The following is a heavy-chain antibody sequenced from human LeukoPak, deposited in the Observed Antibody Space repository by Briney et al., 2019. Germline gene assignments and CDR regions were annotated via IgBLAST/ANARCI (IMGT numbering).Heavy chain of an antibody. CDR2: IYSGGST. J-gene: IGHJ4*02. V-gene: IGHV3-53*01. CDR3: ARGAFVYYDGRGRYYFDY. D-gene: IGHD3-22*01. CDR1: GFTVSSNY. Sequence: PGGSLRLSCAASGFTVSSNYMSWVRQAPGKGLEWVSVIYSGGSTYYADSVKGRFTISRDNSKNTLYLQMNSLRAEDTAVYYCARGAFVYYDGRGRYYFDYGAQGPLVTFS.